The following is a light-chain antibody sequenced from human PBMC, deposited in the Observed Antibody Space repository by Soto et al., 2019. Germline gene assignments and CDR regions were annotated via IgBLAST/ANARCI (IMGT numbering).Light chain of an antibody. Sequence: AIQMTQSPSSLSASVGDRVTITCRASQGIRNDLGWYQQNPGKAPKLLIYAASSLQSGVPSRFSGSGSGTDFTLTISSLQPEDFATYYCLQDYNYPPYTFGQGTKLEIK. CDR3: LQDYNYPPYT. J-gene: IGKJ2*01. CDR2: AAS. CDR1: QGIRND. V-gene: IGKV1-6*01.